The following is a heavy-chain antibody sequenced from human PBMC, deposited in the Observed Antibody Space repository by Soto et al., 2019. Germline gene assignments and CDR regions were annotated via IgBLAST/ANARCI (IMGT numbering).Heavy chain of an antibody. D-gene: IGHD6-13*01. CDR2: ISSSNNI. V-gene: IGHV3-21*01. J-gene: IGHJ4*02. CDR3: ARAHVGSRWGYFDK. Sequence: PGGSLRLSCAASGFVFRSYSMSWVRQAPGKGLEWVSAISSSNNIDHADSVKGRFRISRDNAKNSLFLEMNSLRGGDTAVYYCARAHVGSRWGYFDKWGQGALVTVSS. CDR1: GFVFRSYS.